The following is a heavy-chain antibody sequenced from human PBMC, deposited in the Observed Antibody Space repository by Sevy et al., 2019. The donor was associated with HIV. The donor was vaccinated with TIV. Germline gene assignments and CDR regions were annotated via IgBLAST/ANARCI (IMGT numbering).Heavy chain of an antibody. Sequence: ASVKVSCKASGYTFTSYGISWVRQAPGQGLEWMGWISAYNGNTNYAQKLQGRVTMTTDTSTSTAYMELRSLRSDDTAVYYCARAQWLHDKGCYYYYYYGMDVWGQGTTVTVSS. CDR1: GYTFTSYG. D-gene: IGHD5-12*01. J-gene: IGHJ6*02. CDR3: ARAQWLHDKGCYYYYYYGMDV. CDR2: ISAYNGNT. V-gene: IGHV1-18*01.